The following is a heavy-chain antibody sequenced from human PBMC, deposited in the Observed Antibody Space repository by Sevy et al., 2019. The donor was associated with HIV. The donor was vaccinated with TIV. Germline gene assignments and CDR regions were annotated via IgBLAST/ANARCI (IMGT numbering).Heavy chain of an antibody. V-gene: IGHV3-30-3*01. CDR1: GFTFSSYA. CDR2: ISYDGSNK. Sequence: GGSLRLSCAASGFTFSSYAMHWVRQAPDKGLEWVAVISYDGSNKYYADSVKGRFTISRDNSKNTLYLQMNSLRAEDTAVYYCARTSPYYYDSSGYYFSYYFDYWGQGTLVTVSS. J-gene: IGHJ4*02. D-gene: IGHD3-22*01. CDR3: ARTSPYYYDSSGYYFSYYFDY.